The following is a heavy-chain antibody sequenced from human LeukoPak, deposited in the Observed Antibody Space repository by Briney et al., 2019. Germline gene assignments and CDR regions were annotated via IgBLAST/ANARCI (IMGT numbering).Heavy chain of an antibody. CDR3: ARLGQLAGTRPA. Sequence: PSETLSLTCAVSGYSISSGYYWGWIRQPPGKGLEWIGSIYHSGSTYYNPSLKSRVTISVDTSKNQFSLKLSSVTAADTAVYYCARLGQLAGTRPAWGQGTLVTVSS. V-gene: IGHV4-38-2*01. CDR1: GYSISSGYY. CDR2: IYHSGST. D-gene: IGHD6-19*01. J-gene: IGHJ5*02.